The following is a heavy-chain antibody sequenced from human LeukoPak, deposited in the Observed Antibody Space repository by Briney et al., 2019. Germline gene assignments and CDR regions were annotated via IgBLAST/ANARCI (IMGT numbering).Heavy chain of an antibody. Sequence: SETLSLTCTVSGGSISSYYWSWIRQPPGKGLEWIGYIYYSGSTNYNPSLKSRVTISVDTSKNQFSLKLSSVTAADTAVYYCARGYYDILTGYYSDYYYYMDVWGKGTTVTISS. CDR2: IYYSGST. J-gene: IGHJ6*03. CDR3: ARGYYDILTGYYSDYYYYMDV. CDR1: GGSISSYY. D-gene: IGHD3-9*01. V-gene: IGHV4-59*01.